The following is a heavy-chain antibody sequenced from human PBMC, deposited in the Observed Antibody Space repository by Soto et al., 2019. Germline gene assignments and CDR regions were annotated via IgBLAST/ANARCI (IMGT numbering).Heavy chain of an antibody. CDR3: ARGYSSRRTFDY. CDR2: INHSGST. V-gene: IGHV4-34*01. Sequence: SETLSLTCAVYGGSFSGYYWSWIRQPPGKGLEWIGEINHSGSTNYNPSLKSRVTISVDTSKNQFSLKLSSVTAADTAVYYCARGYSSRRTFDYWGQGTLVTVSS. CDR1: GGSFSGYY. J-gene: IGHJ4*02. D-gene: IGHD6-19*01.